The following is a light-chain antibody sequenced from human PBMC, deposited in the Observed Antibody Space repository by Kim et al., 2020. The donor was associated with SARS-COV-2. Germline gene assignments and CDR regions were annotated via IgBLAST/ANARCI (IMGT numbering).Light chain of an antibody. Sequence: SASVGDRVTITCQASQSISSYLNLYQQKPGKAPTLLIYAASSLQSGVPSRFSGSGSGTDFTLTISSLQPEDFATYYCQQSYSTPRAFGQGTKLEI. CDR2: AAS. J-gene: IGKJ2*01. CDR3: QQSYSTPRA. CDR1: QSISSY. V-gene: IGKV1-39*01.